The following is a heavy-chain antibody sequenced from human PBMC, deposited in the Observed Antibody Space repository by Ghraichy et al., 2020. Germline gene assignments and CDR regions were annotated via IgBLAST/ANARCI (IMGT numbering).Heavy chain of an antibody. CDR2: ISAYNGNT. J-gene: IGHJ1*01. Sequence: ASVKVSCKASGYTFTSYGISWVRQAPGQGLEWMGWISAYNGNTNYAQKLQGRVTMTTDTSTSTAYMELRSLRSDDTAVYYCARVNYYDSSGYYPPGYFQHWGQGTLVTVSS. CDR1: GYTFTSYG. CDR3: ARVNYYDSSGYYPPGYFQH. V-gene: IGHV1-18*04. D-gene: IGHD3-22*01.